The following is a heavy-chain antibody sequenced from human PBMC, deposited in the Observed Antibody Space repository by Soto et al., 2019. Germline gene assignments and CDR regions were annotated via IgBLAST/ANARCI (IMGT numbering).Heavy chain of an antibody. CDR3: ARGVLGPGDYYYGMDV. CDR1: GFTFISYD. V-gene: IGHV3-13*01. J-gene: IGHJ6*02. D-gene: IGHD2-8*02. Sequence: GGSLRLSCAASGFTFISYDIHWVRQATGKGLEWFSGIGTAGDTYYPGAVEGRFSMSRENAQNSVYLEMNSLRPGATAVYYCARGVLGPGDYYYGMDVWGQGTTVTVSS. CDR2: IGTAGDT.